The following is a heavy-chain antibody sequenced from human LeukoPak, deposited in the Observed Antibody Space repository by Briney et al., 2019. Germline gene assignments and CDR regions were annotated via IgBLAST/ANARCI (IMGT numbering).Heavy chain of an antibody. CDR2: ISSSSTYI. CDR3: ARAYSSGWAGLDY. J-gene: IGHJ4*02. V-gene: IGHV3-21*01. Sequence: PGGSLRLSCAASGFTFSSYAMSWVRQGPGKGLEWVSSISSSSTYIYYADSVKGRFTISRDNAKNSLYLQMNSLRAEDTAVYYCARAYSSGWAGLDYWGQGTLVTVSS. D-gene: IGHD6-19*01. CDR1: GFTFSSYA.